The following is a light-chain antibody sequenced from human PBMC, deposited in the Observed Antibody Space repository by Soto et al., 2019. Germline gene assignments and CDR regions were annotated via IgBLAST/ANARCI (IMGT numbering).Light chain of an antibody. CDR1: SSNIGSNT. CDR2: SNN. J-gene: IGLJ2*01. Sequence: HSVLTQPPSASGTPGQRVTISCSGSSSNIGSNTVNWYQQLPGTAPKLLIYSNNQRPSGVPDRFSGSKSGTSASLAISGLQAEDEADYYCAAWDYSLNGRVFGGGTKLTLL. CDR3: AAWDYSLNGRV. V-gene: IGLV1-44*01.